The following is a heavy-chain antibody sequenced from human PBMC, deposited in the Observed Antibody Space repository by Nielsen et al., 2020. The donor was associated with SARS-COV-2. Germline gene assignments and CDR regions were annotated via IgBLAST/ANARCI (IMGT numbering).Heavy chain of an antibody. CDR3: IRAGTYNYGLAY. CDR2: INREGYTR. CDR1: GFTFADSW. V-gene: IGHV3-74*01. D-gene: IGHD5-18*01. Sequence: GGSLRLSCAASGFTFADSWMHWVRQAPGKGLEWISRINREGYTRDYADSVKGRFTIPRDNAANTLSLQMRSLRAEDTAVYFCIRAGTYNYGLAYWGQGVLVKVSS. J-gene: IGHJ4*02.